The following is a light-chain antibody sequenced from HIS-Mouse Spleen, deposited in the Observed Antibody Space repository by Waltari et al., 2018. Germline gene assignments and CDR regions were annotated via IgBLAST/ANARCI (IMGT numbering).Light chain of an antibody. CDR1: SPNIRNNY. Sequence: QSVLTQPPSVSAAPGQTVTIPCSGSSPNIRNNYVSWYQQLPGTAPKLLIYDNNKRPSGIPDRFSGSKSGTSATLGITGLQTGDEADYYCGTWDSSLSAGVFGGGTKLTVL. CDR3: GTWDSSLSAGV. V-gene: IGLV1-51*01. CDR2: DNN. J-gene: IGLJ2*01.